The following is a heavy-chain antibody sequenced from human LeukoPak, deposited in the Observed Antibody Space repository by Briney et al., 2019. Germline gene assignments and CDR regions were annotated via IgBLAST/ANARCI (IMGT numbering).Heavy chain of an antibody. J-gene: IGHJ2*01. CDR2: ISAYNGNT. CDR1: GYTFTSYG. CDR3: ARAYLKFYGSGSLSGYFDL. D-gene: IGHD3-10*01. Sequence: ASVKVSCKASGYTFTSYGISWVRQAPGQGLEWMGWISAYNGNTNYAQKLQGRVTMTTDTSTSTAYMELRSLRSDDTAVYYCARAYLKFYGSGSLSGYFDLWGRGTLVTVSS. V-gene: IGHV1-18*01.